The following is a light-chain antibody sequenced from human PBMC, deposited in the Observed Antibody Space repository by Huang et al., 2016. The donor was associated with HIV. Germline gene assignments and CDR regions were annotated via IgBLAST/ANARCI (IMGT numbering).Light chain of an antibody. CDR2: GAS. J-gene: IGKJ2*01. Sequence: EIVLTQSPGTLSLSPGERATLSCRTSQSISSSYLAWYQQKPGQAPRRLIYGASSRATGIPDRFSGSGSETDFTLTISRLEPEDFAVYYCQQYVNSPGYTFGQGTKLEIK. V-gene: IGKV3-20*01. CDR1: QSISSSY. CDR3: QQYVNSPGYT.